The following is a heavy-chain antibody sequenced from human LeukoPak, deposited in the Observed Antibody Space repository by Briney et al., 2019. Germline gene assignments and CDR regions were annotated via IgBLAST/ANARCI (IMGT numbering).Heavy chain of an antibody. CDR2: ISSSGSNI. V-gene: IGHV3-48*03. D-gene: IGHD3-10*01. Sequence: GGSLRLSCAASGSSFSSYEMNWVRQAPGKGLELVSNISSSGSNIHYADSVKGRFTISRDNAENSLYLQMNSLRAEDTAVYYCARARGELTLYYYMDVWGKGTTVTVSS. CDR3: ARARGELTLYYYMDV. CDR1: GSSFSSYE. J-gene: IGHJ6*03.